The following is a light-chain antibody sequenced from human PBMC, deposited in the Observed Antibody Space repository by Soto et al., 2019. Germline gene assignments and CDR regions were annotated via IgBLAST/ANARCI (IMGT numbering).Light chain of an antibody. Sequence: DIQMTQSPSTLSASVGDRVTITCRASQSISSWLAWYQQKPGKAPKLLIYDASSMESGVPSRFSASGSGKEFTLTISSLQPDDFATYYCQQYRTFGQGTKVEIK. V-gene: IGKV1-5*01. CDR1: QSISSW. CDR3: QQYRT. CDR2: DAS. J-gene: IGKJ1*01.